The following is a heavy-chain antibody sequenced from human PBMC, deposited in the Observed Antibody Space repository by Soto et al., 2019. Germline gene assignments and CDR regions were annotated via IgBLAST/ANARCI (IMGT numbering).Heavy chain of an antibody. CDR2: IYYSGST. J-gene: IGHJ5*02. V-gene: IGHV4-39*07. CDR1: GGSLRSSSYY. CDR3: ASVCSYRPSPYNGYYLGSFDP. Sequence: SETLSLTCTVSGGSLRSSSYYLGWIRPTPGKGLEWIGSIYYSGSTYYNPSLKSRVTISVDTSKNQFSLKLSSVTAADTAVYYSASVCSYRPSPYNGYYLGSFDPWGQGTLVTVSS. D-gene: IGHD5-12*01.